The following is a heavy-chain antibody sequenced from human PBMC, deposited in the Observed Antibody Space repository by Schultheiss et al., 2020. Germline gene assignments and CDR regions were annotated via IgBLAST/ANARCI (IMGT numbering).Heavy chain of an antibody. Sequence: SETLSLTCAVYGGSFSGYYWSWIRQPPGKGLEWIGEINHSGSTNYNPSLKSRVTISVDTSKNQFSLKLSSVTAADTAVYYCGRGRAYCSGGSCHSGYYYYMDVWGKGTTVTVSS. D-gene: IGHD2-15*01. J-gene: IGHJ6*03. CDR3: GRGRAYCSGGSCHSGYYYYMDV. CDR1: GGSFSGYY. V-gene: IGHV4-34*01. CDR2: INHSGST.